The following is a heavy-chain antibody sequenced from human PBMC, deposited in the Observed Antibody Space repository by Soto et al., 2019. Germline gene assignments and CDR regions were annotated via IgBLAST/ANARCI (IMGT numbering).Heavy chain of an antibody. CDR2: INGDGSST. CDR1: GFSFSGYW. D-gene: IGHD5-18*01. Sequence: EVQLVESGGGLVQPGGSLRLSCATSGFSFSGYWIHWVRQAPGKGLVWVSHINGDGSSTNYADSVKGRFTISRDYAKNTMYLQMNSLRVEDTAVYYCARGGAYIYGPQYDWGQRTLVTVSS. J-gene: IGHJ4*02. CDR3: ARGGAYIYGPQYD. V-gene: IGHV3-74*01.